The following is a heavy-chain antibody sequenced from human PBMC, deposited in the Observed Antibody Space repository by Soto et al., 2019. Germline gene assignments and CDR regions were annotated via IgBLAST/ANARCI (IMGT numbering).Heavy chain of an antibody. CDR3: ARRQISPPARGAAAARGAMDV. J-gene: IGHJ6*02. CDR1: GFTFNNYG. V-gene: IGHV3-33*01. Sequence: QVQLVESGGGVVQPGGSLRLSCAASGFTFNNYGMHWVRQAPGKGLEWVAVIWNDGSGYYYANSVKGRFTISRDNSKNTLYLQMSSLGAEDTAVYFCARRQISPPARGAAAARGAMDVWGHGTTVTVSS. D-gene: IGHD6-13*01. CDR2: IWNDGSGY.